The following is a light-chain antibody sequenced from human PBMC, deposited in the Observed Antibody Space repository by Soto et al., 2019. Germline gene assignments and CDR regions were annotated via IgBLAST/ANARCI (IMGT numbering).Light chain of an antibody. CDR3: QQYKSYWP. V-gene: IGKV1-5*01. CDR2: DAS. CDR1: QRISTW. Sequence: DIQVTHSPSTLSASVGDGVTITCRASQRISTWLAWYQQKPGKAPKLLISDASSLETGVPSRFSGSGSGTEFTLTINSLQPDDFATYYCQQYKSYWPFGQGTKVDIK. J-gene: IGKJ1*01.